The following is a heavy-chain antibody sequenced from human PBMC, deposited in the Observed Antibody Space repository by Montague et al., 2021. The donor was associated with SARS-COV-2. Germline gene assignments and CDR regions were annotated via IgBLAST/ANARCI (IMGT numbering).Heavy chain of an antibody. D-gene: IGHD2-21*02. CDR3: ARVPAVTKVSATAIDF. V-gene: IGHV4-59*01. CDR1: RDSITNSH. CDR2: FLPNGDS. J-gene: IGHJ4*01. Sequence: SETLSLTCIVSRDSITNSHCGWVRQPPGKGLELMTYFLPNGDSNPNPSLSSRSPTAVDTAKNQFSLRLGSATAADSARYFCARVPAVTKVSATAIDFWGHGILVTVSS.